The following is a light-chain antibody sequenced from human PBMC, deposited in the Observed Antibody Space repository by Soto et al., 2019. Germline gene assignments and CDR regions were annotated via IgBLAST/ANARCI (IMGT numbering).Light chain of an antibody. CDR1: SSDVGAYNL. Sequence: QSVLTQPASVSGSPGQSITISGTGTSSDVGAYNLVSWYQHHPDKAPKLMISEVSNRPSGVSDRFSGSKSGNTASLTISGLQAEDEADYYCASLTTTNFVFGTGTKLTVL. V-gene: IGLV2-14*01. J-gene: IGLJ1*01. CDR2: EVS. CDR3: ASLTTTNFV.